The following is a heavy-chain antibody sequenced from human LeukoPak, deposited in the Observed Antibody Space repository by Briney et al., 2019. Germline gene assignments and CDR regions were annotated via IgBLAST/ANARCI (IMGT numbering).Heavy chain of an antibody. CDR2: ISAYNGNT. CDR1: GYTFTSYG. J-gene: IGHJ4*02. D-gene: IGHD6-13*01. CDR3: ARVDPGMQQLVPGPY. Sequence: ASVKVSCKASGYTFTSYGISWVRRAPGQGLEWMGWISAYNGNTNYAQKLQGRVTMTTDTSTSTAYMELRSLRSDDTAVYYCARVDPGMQQLVPGPYWGQGTLVTVSS. V-gene: IGHV1-18*01.